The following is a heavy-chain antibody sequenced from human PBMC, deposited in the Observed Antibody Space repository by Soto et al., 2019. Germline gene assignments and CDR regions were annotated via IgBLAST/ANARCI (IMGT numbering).Heavy chain of an antibody. Sequence: SETLSLTCTVSGGSISSSSYYWGWIRQPPGKGLEWIGSIYYSGSTYYNPSLKSRVTISVDTSKNQFSLKLGSVTAADTAVYYCARGDSSSWYRGWFDPWGQGTLVTVSS. CDR2: IYYSGST. CDR3: ARGDSSSWYRGWFDP. D-gene: IGHD6-13*01. CDR1: GGSISSSSYY. J-gene: IGHJ5*02. V-gene: IGHV4-39*01.